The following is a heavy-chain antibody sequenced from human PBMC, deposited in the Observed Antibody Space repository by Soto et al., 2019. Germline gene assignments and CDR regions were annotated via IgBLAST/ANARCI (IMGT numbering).Heavy chain of an antibody. J-gene: IGHJ4*02. D-gene: IGHD2-21*02. CDR3: ARAGYCGGDCYSLKVFDY. Sequence: GGSLRLSCAASGFTFSSYGMHWVRQAPGKGLEWVAVIWYDGSNKYYADSVKGRFTISRDNSKNTLYLQMNSLRAEDTAVYYCARAGYCGGDCYSLKVFDYWGQGTLVTVSS. CDR2: IWYDGSNK. V-gene: IGHV3-33*01. CDR1: GFTFSSYG.